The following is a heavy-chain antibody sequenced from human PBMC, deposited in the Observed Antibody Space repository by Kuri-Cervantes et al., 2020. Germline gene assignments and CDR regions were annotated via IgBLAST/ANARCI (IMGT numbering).Heavy chain of an antibody. D-gene: IGHD6-13*01. CDR2: IWYDGSSK. J-gene: IGHJ4*02. V-gene: IGHV3-33*08. CDR3: ATLPQQLETDY. Sequence: GESLKISCAASGFTFSSYGMHWVRQAPGKGLEWVAVIWYDGSSKYYADSVKGRFTISRDNSKNTLYLQMNSLRAEDTAVYYCATLPQQLETDYWGQGTLVTVSS. CDR1: GFTFSSYG.